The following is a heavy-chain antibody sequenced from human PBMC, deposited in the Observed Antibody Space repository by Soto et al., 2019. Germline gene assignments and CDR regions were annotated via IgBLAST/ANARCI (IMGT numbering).Heavy chain of an antibody. CDR3: ARTTGYYYGMDV. D-gene: IGHD4-17*01. V-gene: IGHV1-3*01. CDR1: GYTFTSYA. Sequence: ASVKVSCKASGYTFTSYAMHWVRQAPGQRLEWMGWINAGNGNTKYSQKLQGRVTITRDTSASTAYMELSSLRSEDTAVYYCARTTGYYYGMDVWGQGTTVTVSS. CDR2: INAGNGNT. J-gene: IGHJ6*02.